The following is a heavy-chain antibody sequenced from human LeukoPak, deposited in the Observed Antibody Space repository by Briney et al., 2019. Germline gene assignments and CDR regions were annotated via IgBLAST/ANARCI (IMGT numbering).Heavy chain of an antibody. J-gene: IGHJ6*03. Sequence: SETLSLTCTISGDYIGRINYYWGWIRQPPGKGLEWIVSMSYSGHTDYNPSLKSRVTISVDTSKNQFSLRLSSVTAADTAVYYCARDRGGTVMVYTRGKDYYYMDVWGKGTTVTVSS. CDR3: ARDRGGTVMVYTRGKDYYYMDV. CDR2: MSYSGHT. V-gene: IGHV4-39*07. D-gene: IGHD2-8*01. CDR1: GDYIGRINYY.